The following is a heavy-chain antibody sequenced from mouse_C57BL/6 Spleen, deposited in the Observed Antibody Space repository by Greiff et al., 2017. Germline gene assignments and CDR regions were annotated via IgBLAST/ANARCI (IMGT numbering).Heavy chain of an antibody. CDR3: AREGTMPMDY. Sequence: EVQLQQSGPGLVKPSQSLSLTCSVTGYSITSGYYWNWIRQFPGNKLEWMGYISYDGSNNYNPSLKNRISITRDTSKNQFCLKLNSVTTEDTATYYCAREGTMPMDYWGQGTSVTVSS. V-gene: IGHV3-6*01. CDR2: ISYDGSN. CDR1: GYSITSGYY. D-gene: IGHD1-1*02. J-gene: IGHJ4*01.